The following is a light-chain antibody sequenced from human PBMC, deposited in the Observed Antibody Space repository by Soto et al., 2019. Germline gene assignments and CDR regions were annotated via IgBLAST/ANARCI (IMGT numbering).Light chain of an antibody. CDR1: QSIITY. Sequence: DIQMTQSPSSLSVSVGDRVTITCRASQSIITYLNWYQQKPGKAPKLLIYAASSLQSGVPSRFSGSGSGTDFTLTISSLQPEDFATYYCQQSYSTPLTFGGGTKVEI. V-gene: IGKV1-39*01. J-gene: IGKJ4*01. CDR3: QQSYSTPLT. CDR2: AAS.